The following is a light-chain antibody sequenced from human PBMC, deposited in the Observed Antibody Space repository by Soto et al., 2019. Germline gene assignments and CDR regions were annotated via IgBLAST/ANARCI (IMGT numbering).Light chain of an antibody. V-gene: IGKV3-20*01. CDR3: QQYGSSPPYT. Sequence: EIVLTQSPGTLSLSPGERATLSCRASQSVSSSYLAWYQRKPGQAHRLLIYGASSRATGIPDRFSGSGSGTDFTLTISRLEPEDLAVYYCQQYGSSPPYTFGQGTKLEIK. J-gene: IGKJ2*01. CDR1: QSVSSSY. CDR2: GAS.